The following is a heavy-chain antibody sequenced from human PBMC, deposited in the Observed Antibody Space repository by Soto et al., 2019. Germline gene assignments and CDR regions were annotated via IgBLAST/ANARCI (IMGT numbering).Heavy chain of an antibody. CDR2: ISGSGGST. Sequence: GSLRLSCAASGFTFSSYAMSWVRQAPGKGLEWVSAISGSGGSTYYADSVKGRFTISRDNSKNTLYLQMNSLRAEDTAVYYCARDRDPEWLSTWGQGTLVPVSS. CDR3: ARDRDPEWLST. D-gene: IGHD3-3*01. V-gene: IGHV3-23*01. CDR1: GFTFSSYA. J-gene: IGHJ4*02.